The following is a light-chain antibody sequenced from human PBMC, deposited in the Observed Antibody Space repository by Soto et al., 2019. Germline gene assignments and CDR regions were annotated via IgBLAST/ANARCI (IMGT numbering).Light chain of an antibody. CDR1: QSVSHS. J-gene: IGKJ2*01. Sequence: EIVMTQSPASLSVSPGESATLSCRASQSVSHSLAWYQQKPGQTTRLIIYGSYIRATGIPARFSGSGSATYFTLTISSLQSEDSAIYYCHHYNAWPPYTFGQGTKLEI. CDR2: GSY. V-gene: IGKV3D-15*01. CDR3: HHYNAWPPYT.